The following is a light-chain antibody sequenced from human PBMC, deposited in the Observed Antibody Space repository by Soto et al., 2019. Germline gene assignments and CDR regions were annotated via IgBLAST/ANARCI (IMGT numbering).Light chain of an antibody. CDR1: SSDVGAYNY. Sequence: LTQPPSASGSPGQSVTISCAGTSSDVGAYNYVSWYQQHPGKAPKLMIYEVSKRPSGVPDRFSGSKSGNTASLTVSVLQAEDEADYYCSSYAGSNNFFYVLGTGTKVTVL. CDR2: EVS. J-gene: IGLJ1*01. CDR3: SSYAGSNNFFYV. V-gene: IGLV2-8*01.